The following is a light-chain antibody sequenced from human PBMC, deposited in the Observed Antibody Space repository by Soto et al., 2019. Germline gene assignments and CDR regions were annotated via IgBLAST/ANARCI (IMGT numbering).Light chain of an antibody. CDR1: SSNIGNNY. Sequence: SELTQPPSVSAAPGQKVTISCSGSSSNIGNNYVSWYQQLPGTAPKLLIYDNNKRPSGIPDRFSGSKSGTSATLGITGLQTGDEADYYCGTWDSSLSAYVFGTGTKVTVL. CDR2: DNN. J-gene: IGLJ1*01. CDR3: GTWDSSLSAYV. V-gene: IGLV1-51*01.